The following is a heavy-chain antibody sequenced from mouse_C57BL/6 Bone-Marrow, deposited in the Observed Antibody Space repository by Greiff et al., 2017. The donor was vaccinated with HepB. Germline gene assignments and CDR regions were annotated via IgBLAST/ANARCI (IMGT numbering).Heavy chain of an antibody. V-gene: IGHV14-2*01. D-gene: IGHD6-1*01. CDR1: GFNIKDYY. J-gene: IGHJ3*01. CDR3: ARDHHGHAWVGY. CDR2: IDPEDGET. Sequence: EVQLVESGAELVKPGASVKLSCTASGFNIKDYYMHWVKQRTEQGLEWIGRIDPEDGETKYAPKFQGKATIKADTTSNTAYLQLSSLASEDTAVYYCARDHHGHAWVGYWGQGTLVTVSA.